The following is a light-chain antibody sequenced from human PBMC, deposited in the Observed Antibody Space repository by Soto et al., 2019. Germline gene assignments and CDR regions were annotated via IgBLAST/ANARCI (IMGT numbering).Light chain of an antibody. V-gene: IGLV2-11*01. Sequence: QSALTQPRSVSGSPGQSVTISCTGTSSDVGGYKYVSWYQQHPGKVPKLMMFDVSERPSGVPDRFSDSKSGNTATLSISGLQAEDEADYYCCAYAGSYTVLFGGGTKVTVL. CDR2: DVS. CDR1: SSDVGGYKY. J-gene: IGLJ2*01. CDR3: CAYAGSYTVL.